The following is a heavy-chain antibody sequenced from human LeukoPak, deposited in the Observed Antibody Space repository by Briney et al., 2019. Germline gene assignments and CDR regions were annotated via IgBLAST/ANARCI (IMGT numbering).Heavy chain of an antibody. D-gene: IGHD1-26*01. V-gene: IGHV1-18*01. CDR1: GYTFTSYG. CDR3: ATSPLRATPNWFDP. J-gene: IGHJ5*02. Sequence: ASVKVSCKASGYTFTSYGISWVRQAPGQGLEWMGWISAYNGNTNCAQKLQGRVTMTTDTSTSTAYMELRSLRSDDTAVYYCATSPLRATPNWFDPWGQGTLVTVSS. CDR2: ISAYNGNT.